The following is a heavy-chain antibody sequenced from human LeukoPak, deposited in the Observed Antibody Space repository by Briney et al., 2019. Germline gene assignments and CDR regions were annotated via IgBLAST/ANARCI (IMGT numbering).Heavy chain of an antibody. Sequence: GGSLRLSCTGSGFSVSNFWMAWVRQAPGKGLEWVANINEDETGKYYVDSVKGRFTISRDNAKNSLFLQMNSERVEDTAVYYCATDAFSYPNTWGQGTQVTVSS. J-gene: IGHJ5*02. CDR3: ATDAFSYPNT. CDR2: INEDETGK. V-gene: IGHV3-7*01. D-gene: IGHD3-16*01. CDR1: GFSVSNFW.